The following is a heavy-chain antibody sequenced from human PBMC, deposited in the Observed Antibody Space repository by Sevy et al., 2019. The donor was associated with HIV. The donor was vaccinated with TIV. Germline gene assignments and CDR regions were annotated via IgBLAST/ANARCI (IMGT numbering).Heavy chain of an antibody. CDR2: IRTKTYGETT. D-gene: IGHD3-10*01. V-gene: IGHV3-49*03. J-gene: IGHJ4*02. CDR3: SRAITYITLNRVVTPYYFDY. CDR1: GFTFGDYN. Sequence: GGSLRLSCTASGFTFGDYNINWLRQAPGKGLEWVGFIRTKTYGETTEYAASVKGRFTITRDDSKSIAYLQMNSLKTEDTAVYYCSRAITYITLNRVVTPYYFDYWGQGTLVTVSS.